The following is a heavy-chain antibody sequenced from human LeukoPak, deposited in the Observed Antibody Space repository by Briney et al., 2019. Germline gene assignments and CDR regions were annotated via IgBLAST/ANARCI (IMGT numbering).Heavy chain of an antibody. CDR3: ASSGYSYGEYYFDY. J-gene: IGHJ4*02. CDR2: INHSGST. V-gene: IGHV4-34*01. CDR1: GGSFSGYY. D-gene: IGHD5-18*01. Sequence: PSETLSLTCAVYGGSFSGYYWSWIRQPPGKGLEWIGEINHSGSTNYNPSLKSRVTISVDTSKNQFSLKLSSVTAADTAVYYCASSGYSYGEYYFDYWGQGTLVTVSS.